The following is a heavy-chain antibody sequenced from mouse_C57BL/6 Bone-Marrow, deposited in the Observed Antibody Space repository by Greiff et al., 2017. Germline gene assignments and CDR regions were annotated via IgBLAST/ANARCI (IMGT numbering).Heavy chain of an antibody. J-gene: IGHJ2*01. CDR2: IYPTSGRT. V-gene: IGHV1-55*01. CDR3: ARSGPLERSFDY. D-gene: IGHD3-1*01. CDR1: GYTFTSYW. Sequence: QVQLQQPGAELVKPGASVKMSCKASGYTFTSYWITWVKQRPGQGLEWIGDIYPTSGRTNYNEKFKSKAILTVDTSSNTAYMQLSSLTSEDAAVFYGARSGPLERSFDYWGQGTTLTVSS.